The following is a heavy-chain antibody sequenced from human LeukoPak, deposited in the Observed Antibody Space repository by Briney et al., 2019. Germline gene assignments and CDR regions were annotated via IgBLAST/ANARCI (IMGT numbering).Heavy chain of an antibody. J-gene: IGHJ3*02. D-gene: IGHD3-16*01. CDR1: GFTLSTYE. V-gene: IGHV3-48*03. Sequence: GGSLRLSCAASGFTLSTYELYWVRQAPGKGLECISYISSGGTTIKYADSVGGRFTISRDDGRESLYLQMNSLRVEDTAIYYCGASRQYVGAFDIWGQGTLVSVSS. CDR3: GASRQYVGAFDI. CDR2: ISSGGTTI.